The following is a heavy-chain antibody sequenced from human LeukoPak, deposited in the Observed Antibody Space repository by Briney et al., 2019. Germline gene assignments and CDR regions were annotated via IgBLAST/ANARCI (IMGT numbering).Heavy chain of an antibody. CDR3: AKKGSN. J-gene: IGHJ4*02. CDR2: ISSNGGST. CDR1: GFTFSTYA. V-gene: IGHV3-64*01. Sequence: GGSLRLSCAASGFTFSTYAIHWVRQAPGKGLEYVSAISSNGGSTYYANSVKGRFTISRDNSKNTLYLQMNSLRAEDTAAYYCAKKGSNWGQGTLVTVSS.